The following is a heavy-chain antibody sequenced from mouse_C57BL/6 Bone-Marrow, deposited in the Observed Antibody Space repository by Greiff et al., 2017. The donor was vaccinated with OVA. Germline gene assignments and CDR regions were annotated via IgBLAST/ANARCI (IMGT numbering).Heavy chain of an antibody. CDR1: GYTFTDYE. Sequence: QVQLQQSGAELVRPGASVTLSCKASGYTFTDYEMHWVKQTPVHGLEWIGAIDPETGGTAYNQKFKGKAILTADKSSSTAYMELRSLTSEDSAVYYCTRGIYGNSWYFDVWGTGTTVTVSS. D-gene: IGHD2-1*01. V-gene: IGHV1-15*01. J-gene: IGHJ1*03. CDR2: IDPETGGT. CDR3: TRGIYGNSWYFDV.